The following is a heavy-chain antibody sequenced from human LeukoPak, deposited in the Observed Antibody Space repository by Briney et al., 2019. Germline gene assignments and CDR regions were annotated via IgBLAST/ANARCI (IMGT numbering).Heavy chain of an antibody. CDR1: GYTFTGYY. J-gene: IGHJ5*02. D-gene: IGHD5-18*01. CDR2: INPNSGGT. CDR3: ARVESYGHNWFDA. V-gene: IGHV1-2*02. Sequence: ASVKVSCKASGYTFTGYYMHWVRQATGQGLEWMGWINPNSGGTNYAQKFQGRVTMTRDTSISTAYMELSRLRSDDTAVYYCARVESYGHNWFDAWGQGTLVTVSS.